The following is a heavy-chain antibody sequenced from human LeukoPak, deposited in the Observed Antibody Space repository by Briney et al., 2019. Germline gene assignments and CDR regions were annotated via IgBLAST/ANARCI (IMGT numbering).Heavy chain of an antibody. CDR1: GASISSSNW. D-gene: IGHD4-17*01. CDR2: IYHSGST. V-gene: IGHV4-4*02. CDR3: ARDLIIYYGDPGGWFDP. J-gene: IGHJ5*02. Sequence: SGTLSLTCAVSGASISSSNWWSWVRQPPGKGLEWIGEIYHSGSTNYNPSLKSRVTISVDKSKNQFSLKLSSVTAADTAVYYCARDLIIYYGDPGGWFDPWGQGTLVTVSS.